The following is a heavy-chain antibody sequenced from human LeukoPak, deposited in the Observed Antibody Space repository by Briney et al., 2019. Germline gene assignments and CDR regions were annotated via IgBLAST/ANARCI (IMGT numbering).Heavy chain of an antibody. J-gene: IGHJ5*02. CDR2: IDPNSGGT. Sequence: ASVKLSCKASGYPFTGYYMHWVRQAPGQGLEWMGRIDPNSGGTNYAQKFQGRVTMTRDTSISTAYLELSRLRSDDTAVYYCARENDYVWGSYRALSWFDPWGQGTLVTVSS. V-gene: IGHV1-2*06. D-gene: IGHD3-16*02. CDR3: ARENDYVWGSYRALSWFDP. CDR1: GYPFTGYY.